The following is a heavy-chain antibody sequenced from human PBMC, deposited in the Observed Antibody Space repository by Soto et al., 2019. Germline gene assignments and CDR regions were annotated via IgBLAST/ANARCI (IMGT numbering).Heavy chain of an antibody. CDR1: GGTFSSYT. CDR2: IIPILGIA. J-gene: IGHJ4*02. D-gene: IGHD3-10*01. CDR3: AREYGYGSGSYVDY. V-gene: IGHV1-69*08. Sequence: QVQLVQSGAEVTKPGSSVKVSCKASGGTFSSYTISWVRQAPGQGLEWMGRIIPILGIANYAQKFQGRVTITADKSTSTAYMELSSLRSEDTAVYYCAREYGYGSGSYVDYWGQGTLVTVSS.